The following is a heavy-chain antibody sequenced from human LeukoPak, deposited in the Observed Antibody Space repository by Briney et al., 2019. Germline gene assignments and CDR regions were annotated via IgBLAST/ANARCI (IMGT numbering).Heavy chain of an antibody. CDR2: INHSGST. D-gene: IGHD6-6*01. CDR3: ASLKQLVYYGMDV. Sequence: PSETLSLTCAVYSGSFSGYYWSWIRQPPGKGLEWIGEINHSGSTNYNPSLKSRVTISVDTSKNQFSLKLSSVTAADTAVYYCASLKQLVYYGMDVWGQGTTVTVSS. V-gene: IGHV4-34*01. J-gene: IGHJ6*02. CDR1: SGSFSGYY.